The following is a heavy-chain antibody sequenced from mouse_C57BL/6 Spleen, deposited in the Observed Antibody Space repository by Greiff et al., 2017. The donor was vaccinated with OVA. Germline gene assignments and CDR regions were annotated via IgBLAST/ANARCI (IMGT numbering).Heavy chain of an antibody. J-gene: IGHJ2*01. CDR2: ISYDGSN. CDR3: ARGKLRFDY. CDR1: GYSITSGYY. V-gene: IGHV3-6*01. Sequence: EVKLQESGPGLVKPSQSLSLTCSVTGYSITSGYYWNWIRQFPGNNLEWMGFISYDGSNNYNPSLKNRISITRDTSKNQLFLKLNSVTTEDTATYYCARGKLRFDYWGQGTTLTVSS.